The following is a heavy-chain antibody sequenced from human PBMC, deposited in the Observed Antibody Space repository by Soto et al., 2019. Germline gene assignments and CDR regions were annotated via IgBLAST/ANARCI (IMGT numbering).Heavy chain of an antibody. J-gene: IGHJ6*02. CDR3: ASGGIAAAGYYYYGMDV. D-gene: IGHD6-13*01. CDR2: ISAYNGNT. CDR1: GYTFTSYG. V-gene: IGHV1-18*01. Sequence: QVQLVQSGAEVKKPGASVKVSCKASGYTFTSYGISWVRQAPGQGLEWMGWISAYNGNTNYAQKLQGRVTMTTDTSXSXXYMELRSLRSDDTAVYYCASGGIAAAGYYYYGMDVWGQGTTVTVSS.